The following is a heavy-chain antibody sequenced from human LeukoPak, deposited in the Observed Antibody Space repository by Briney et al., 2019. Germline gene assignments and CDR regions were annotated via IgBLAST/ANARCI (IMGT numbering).Heavy chain of an antibody. J-gene: IGHJ6*03. V-gene: IGHV3-48*03. CDR1: GFAFSSYE. CDR2: ISSSGSTM. CDR3: ARSPAGANYYLDV. Sequence: GGSLRLSCAASGFAFSSYEMNWVRQAPGKGLEWVSYISSSGSTMYYADSVKGRFTISRDNAKNSLSLQMNSLRAEDTAVYYCARSPAGANYYLDVWGKGTTVTISS. D-gene: IGHD1-14*01.